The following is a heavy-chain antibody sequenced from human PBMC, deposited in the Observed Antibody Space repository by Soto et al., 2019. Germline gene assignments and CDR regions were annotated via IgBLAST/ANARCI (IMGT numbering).Heavy chain of an antibody. CDR1: EFSFGDYW. D-gene: IGHD3-9*01. CDR2: ITEDGSDK. CDR3: ARHYFGWFRKENLFFDY. V-gene: IGHV3-7*05. J-gene: IGHJ4*02. Sequence: EIHLLESGGGFVQPGGSLRLSCTGVEFSFGDYWMTWVRQAPGKGLEWVADITEDGSDKHYVDSVKGRFIISRDNAKNSQFLEMNSLRAEDTAIYFWARHYFGWFRKENLFFDYWGQGTLVTVSS.